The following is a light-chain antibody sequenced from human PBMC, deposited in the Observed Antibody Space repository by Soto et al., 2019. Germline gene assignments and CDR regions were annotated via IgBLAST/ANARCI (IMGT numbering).Light chain of an antibody. CDR2: KAS. Sequence: DIQMTQSPSTLSASVGDRVTITCRASQSISSWLAWYQQKPGKAPKLLIYKASSLESGVPSRFSGSGSGTEFTLTISSLQPDDFAPYYCQQYNSSYPLGQGTKLEIK. J-gene: IGKJ2*01. V-gene: IGKV1-5*03. CDR3: QQYNSSYP. CDR1: QSISSW.